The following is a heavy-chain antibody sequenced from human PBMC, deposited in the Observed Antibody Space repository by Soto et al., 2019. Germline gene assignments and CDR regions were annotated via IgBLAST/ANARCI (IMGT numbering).Heavy chain of an antibody. CDR1: DGSISSSSYY. CDR2: IYYSGST. J-gene: IGHJ1*01. CDR3: LGYCISTRCSRDEYFQH. D-gene: IGHD2-2*01. Sequence: QLQLQESGPGLVKPSETLSLTCTVSDGSISSSSYYWGWIRQPPGKGLEWIGSIYYSGSTYYNPSLKSRVTISVDTSKNQFSLKLSSVTAADTAVYYCLGYCISTRCSRDEYFQHWGQGTLVTVSS. V-gene: IGHV4-39*01.